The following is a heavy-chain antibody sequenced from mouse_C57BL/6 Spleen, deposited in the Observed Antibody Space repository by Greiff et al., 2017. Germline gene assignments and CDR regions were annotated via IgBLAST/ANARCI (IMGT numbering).Heavy chain of an antibody. J-gene: IGHJ2*01. Sequence: VQLQQSGPELVKPGASVKISCKASGYSFTGYYMNWVKQSPEKSLEWIGEINPSTGGTTYNQKFKAKATLTVDKSSSTAYMQLKSLTSEDSAVYYCARRGEDYFDYWGQGTTLTVSS. CDR3: ARRGEDYFDY. CDR1: GYSFTGYY. CDR2: INPSTGGT. V-gene: IGHV1-42*01.